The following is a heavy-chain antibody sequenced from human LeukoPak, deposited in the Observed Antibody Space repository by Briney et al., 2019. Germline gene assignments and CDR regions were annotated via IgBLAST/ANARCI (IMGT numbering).Heavy chain of an antibody. CDR1: GFTFSSYS. Sequence: GGSLRLSCAASGFTFSSYSMNWVRQAPGKGLEWVSSISSSSTYIHYADSVKGRFTISRDNAKKSLYLQMNSLRAGDTAVYYCARDRGRYYMDVWGKGTTVTISS. CDR3: ARDRGRYYMDV. CDR2: ISSSSTYI. D-gene: IGHD6-25*01. J-gene: IGHJ6*03. V-gene: IGHV3-21*01.